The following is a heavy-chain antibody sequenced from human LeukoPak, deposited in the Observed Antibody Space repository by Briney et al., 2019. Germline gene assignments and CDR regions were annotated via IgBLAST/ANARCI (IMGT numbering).Heavy chain of an antibody. V-gene: IGHV3-13*01. D-gene: IGHD3-3*01. CDR1: GFTFSTYD. J-gene: IGHJ5*02. Sequence: GGSLRLSCAASGFTFSTYDMHWVRHVTGKGLEWVSVINTAGDTYYAASVKGRFTISRENAKNSLYLQMNSLRAGDTAVYYCTRGVEGGLGPWGQGTLVTVSS. CDR2: INTAGDT. CDR3: TRGVEGGLGP.